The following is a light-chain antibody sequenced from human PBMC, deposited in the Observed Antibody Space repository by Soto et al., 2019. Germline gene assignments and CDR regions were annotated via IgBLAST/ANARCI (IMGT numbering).Light chain of an antibody. CDR3: QSYDSSLSGPV. J-gene: IGLJ1*01. Sequence: QSVQTQPPSVSGAPGQRVTISCTGSSSNIGAGYDVHWYQQLPGTAPKLLIYGNSNRPSGVPDRFSGSKSDTSASLAITGLQAEDEADYYCQSYDSSLSGPVFGTGTKVTVL. V-gene: IGLV1-40*01. CDR2: GNS. CDR1: SSNIGAGYD.